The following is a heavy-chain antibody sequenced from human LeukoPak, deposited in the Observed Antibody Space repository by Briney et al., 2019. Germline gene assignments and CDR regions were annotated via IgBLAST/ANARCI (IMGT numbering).Heavy chain of an antibody. D-gene: IGHD1-7*01. V-gene: IGHV3-15*04. CDR3: TTDEDWNYARKDV. J-gene: IGHJ6*02. Sequence: GGSLRLSCAASGFTFNYAWMSRVRQVPGKGLEWVGQTVSEIDGGTTDYATPVKGRFTISRDDSKSTLYLQMNSLKIEDTAVYYCTTDEDWNYARKDVWGQGATVIVSS. CDR2: TVSEIDGGTT. CDR1: GFTFNYAW.